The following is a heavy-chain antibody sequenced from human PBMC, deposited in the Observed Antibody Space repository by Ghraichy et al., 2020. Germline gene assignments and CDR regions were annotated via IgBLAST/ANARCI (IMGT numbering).Heavy chain of an antibody. J-gene: IGHJ6*02. CDR3: ARSGYFYYYYYYGMDV. D-gene: IGHD3-22*01. V-gene: IGHV4-39*01. CDR2: IYYSGST. Sequence: SETLSLTCTVSGGSISSSSYYWGWIRQPPGKGLEWIGSIYYSGSTYYNPSLKSRVTISVDTSKNQFSLKLSSVTAADTAVYYCARSGYFYYYYYYGMDVWGQGTTVTVSS. CDR1: GGSISSSSYY.